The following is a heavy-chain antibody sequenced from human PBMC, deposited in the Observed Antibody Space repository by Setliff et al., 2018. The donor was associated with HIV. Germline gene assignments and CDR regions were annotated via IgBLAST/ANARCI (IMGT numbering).Heavy chain of an antibody. CDR1: GYSISSDYC. Sequence: SETLSLTCGVSGYSISSDYCWGWIRQTPGKGLEWIGNIYQSGNAYYNPSLKSRVTISVDTSRNRFSLKLSSVTAADTAVYYCARGPSGRAPAPARAPHYYGLDLWGPGTTVTVSS. CDR2: IYQSGNA. CDR3: ARGPSGRAPAPARAPHYYGLDL. J-gene: IGHJ6*01. D-gene: IGHD2-2*01. V-gene: IGHV4-38-2*01.